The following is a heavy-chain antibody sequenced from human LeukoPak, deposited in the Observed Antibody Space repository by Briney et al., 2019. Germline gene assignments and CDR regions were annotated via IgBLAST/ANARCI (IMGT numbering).Heavy chain of an antibody. J-gene: IGHJ4*02. CDR2: ISSSGSTI. D-gene: IGHD6-13*01. CDR3: AREVAAGAHRFDY. V-gene: IGHV3-11*01. Sequence: GGSLRLSCAASGFTFSDYYMSWIRQAPGKGLEWVSYISSSGSTIYYADSVKGRFTISRDNAKNSLYLQMNSLRAESTAVYYCAREVAAGAHRFDYWGQGTLVTASS. CDR1: GFTFSDYY.